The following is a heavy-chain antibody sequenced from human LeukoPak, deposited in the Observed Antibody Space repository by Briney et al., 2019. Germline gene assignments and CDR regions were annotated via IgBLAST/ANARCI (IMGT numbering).Heavy chain of an antibody. CDR1: GFTFSSYS. Sequence: PGGSLRLSCAASGFTFSSYSMNWVRQAPGKGLEWVSSISSSSSYIYYADSVKGRFTISRDNAKNSLYLQMNSLRAEDTAVYYGARVGYCSSTSCHDFDYWGQGTLVTVSS. D-gene: IGHD2-2*01. V-gene: IGHV3-21*01. CDR3: ARVGYCSSTSCHDFDY. J-gene: IGHJ4*02. CDR2: ISSSSSYI.